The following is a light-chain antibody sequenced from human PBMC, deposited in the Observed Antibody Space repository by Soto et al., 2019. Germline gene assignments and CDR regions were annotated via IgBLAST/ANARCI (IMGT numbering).Light chain of an antibody. CDR3: QQAKSFPIT. CDR1: QDSVNW. Sequence: DIQVTQSPPSMAASVGDRVTITCRASQDSVNWMTWYQQKPGKAPKLLIYSASTLVRGVPSRFSGSGSGTEFTLTISGLQPEDSLTYYCQQAKSFPITFGQGTRLEIK. V-gene: IGKV1-12*01. CDR2: SAS. J-gene: IGKJ5*01.